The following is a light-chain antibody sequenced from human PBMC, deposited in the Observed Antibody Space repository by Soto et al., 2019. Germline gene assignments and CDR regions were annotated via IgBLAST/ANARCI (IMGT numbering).Light chain of an antibody. CDR2: TIS. V-gene: IGKV3-20*01. CDR1: QSGNRRS. CDR3: KQYDNSLT. Sequence: IVLTQSPVTLSLSPGERATLSCRASQSGNRRSLAWYQQKPGQAPRLLISTISNRATGIPDRFSGSGSGADFTLTISRLEPEDFAVYYCKQYDNSLTFVKGTKVEIK. J-gene: IGKJ1*01.